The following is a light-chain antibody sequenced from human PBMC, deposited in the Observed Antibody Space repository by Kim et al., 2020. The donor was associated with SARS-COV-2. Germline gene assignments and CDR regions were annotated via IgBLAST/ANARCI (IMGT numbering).Light chain of an antibody. V-gene: IGLV3-1*01. CDR1: KLGDKY. Sequence: VSPGQTASITCSGDKLGDKYPSWYQQRPGQSPVLVIYHDNKRPSGIPARFSGSNYGTTATLTISETQAMDEADYYCQAWDSTTAPVFGGGTQLTVL. CDR3: QAWDSTTAPV. J-gene: IGLJ2*01. CDR2: HDN.